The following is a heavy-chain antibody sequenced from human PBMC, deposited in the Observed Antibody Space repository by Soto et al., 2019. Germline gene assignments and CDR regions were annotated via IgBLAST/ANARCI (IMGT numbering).Heavy chain of an antibody. J-gene: IGHJ4*02. CDR3: ARVSWDSYGPRYDD. Sequence: ASVKVSCKASGYTFINYGISWVRQAPGQGLEWMGWISADNGKTDYVQELQGRVAMTTDTSTTTAYMELGSLRSDDTAMYYCARVSWDSYGPRYDDWGQGTRVTVSS. CDR1: GYTFINYG. V-gene: IGHV1-18*01. CDR2: ISADNGKT. D-gene: IGHD5-18*01.